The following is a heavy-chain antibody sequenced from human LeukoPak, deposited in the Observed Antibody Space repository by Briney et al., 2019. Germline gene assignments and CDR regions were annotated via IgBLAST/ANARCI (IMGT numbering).Heavy chain of an antibody. Sequence: GTSVKVSCKASGYTFTGHYVHWVRQAPGQGLEWMGWIDPSSGGTNSAQKFQGRVTMARDTSITTVYMELSSLTSDDTAIYFCARNRIAPAGSIIVYWGKATLVTVSS. J-gene: IGHJ4*02. CDR1: GYTFTGHY. CDR3: ARNRIAPAGSIIVY. D-gene: IGHD6-13*01. V-gene: IGHV1-2*02. CDR2: IDPSSGGT.